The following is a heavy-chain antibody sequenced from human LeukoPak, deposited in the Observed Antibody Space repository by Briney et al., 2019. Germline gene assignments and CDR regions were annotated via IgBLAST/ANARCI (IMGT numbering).Heavy chain of an antibody. CDR1: GFTFSDAW. Sequence: GGSLRLSCAASGFTFSDAWMSWVRQAPGKGLEWVANIRPDGSGTYYVDSVKGRFTISRDNSKNTLYLQMNSLRAEDTAIYYCAKKKGTTVTTYVFDYWGQGTLVTVSS. V-gene: IGHV3-7*05. J-gene: IGHJ4*02. CDR3: AKKKGTTVTTYVFDY. CDR2: IRPDGSGT. D-gene: IGHD4-17*01.